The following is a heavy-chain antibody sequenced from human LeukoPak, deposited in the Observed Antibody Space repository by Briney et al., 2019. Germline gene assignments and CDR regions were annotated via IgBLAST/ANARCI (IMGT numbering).Heavy chain of an antibody. D-gene: IGHD3-16*02. CDR3: AGGGSDHVWGSYRGDF. CDR2: ISASGGST. J-gene: IGHJ4*02. CDR1: GFTFSRYA. Sequence: GGSLRLSCAASGFTFSRYAMTWVRQGPGKGLDWLSAISASGGSTYYADSVKGRFTVSRDNSKNTLYLQMNSLRAEDTAVYYCAGGGSDHVWGSYRGDFWGQGTLVTVSS. V-gene: IGHV3-23*01.